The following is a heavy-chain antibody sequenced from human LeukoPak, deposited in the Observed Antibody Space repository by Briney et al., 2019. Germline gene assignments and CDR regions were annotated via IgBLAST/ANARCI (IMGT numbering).Heavy chain of an antibody. D-gene: IGHD6-19*01. CDR1: GFTLSSYE. CDR3: ARDRSGWYRWFDP. V-gene: IGHV3-48*03. Sequence: GGSLRLSCAASGFTLSSYEMNWVRQAPGKGLEWVSYISGSGNTRYYADSVKGRFTISRDNAKNSLYLQMNSLRAEDTAVYYCARDRSGWYRWFDPWGQGTLVTVSS. CDR2: ISGSGNTR. J-gene: IGHJ5*02.